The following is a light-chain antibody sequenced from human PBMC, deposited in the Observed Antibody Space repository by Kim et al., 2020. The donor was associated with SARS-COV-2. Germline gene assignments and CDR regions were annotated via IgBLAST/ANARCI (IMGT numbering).Light chain of an antibody. V-gene: IGKV1-6*01. CDR1: QAIRNE. CDR3: LQDSRYPRT. J-gene: IGKJ1*01. CDR2: AAS. Sequence: ASKEDRVTITCRASQAIRNELGWYQQKPGKAPKVLIYAASTLQSGVSSRFSGSGSGTDFTLTISSLQPEDFATYYCLQDSRYPRTFGQGTKVDIK.